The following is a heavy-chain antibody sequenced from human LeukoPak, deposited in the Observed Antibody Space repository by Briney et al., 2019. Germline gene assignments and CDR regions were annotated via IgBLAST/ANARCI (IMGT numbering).Heavy chain of an antibody. V-gene: IGHV1-18*01. CDR2: ISGYNGNT. J-gene: IGHJ4*02. CDR1: GYTFTSYG. Sequence: ASVKVSCKASGYTFTSYGISWERLAPGQGLEWMGWISGYNGNTNYAQKFQGRVTMTRDTSISTAYMELSRLRSDDTAVYYCARDYYDSSGYYLPLDYWGQGTLVTVSS. D-gene: IGHD3-22*01. CDR3: ARDYYDSSGYYLPLDY.